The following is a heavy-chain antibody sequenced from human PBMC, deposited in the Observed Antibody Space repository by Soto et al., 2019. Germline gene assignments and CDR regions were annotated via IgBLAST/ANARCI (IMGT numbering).Heavy chain of an antibody. J-gene: IGHJ4*02. D-gene: IGHD2-21*01. CDR2: ISSTSSYI. V-gene: IGHV3-11*06. CDR1: GGSISSGGYY. CDR3: ARDPSEGLLVGYYFDY. Sequence: QVQLQESGPGLVKPSQTLSLTCTVSGGSISSGGYYWSWIRQHPGKGLEWVSSISSTSSYIYYADSVKGRFTISRDNAKNSLYLQMNSLRAEDTAVYYCARDPSEGLLVGYYFDYWGQGTLVAVSS.